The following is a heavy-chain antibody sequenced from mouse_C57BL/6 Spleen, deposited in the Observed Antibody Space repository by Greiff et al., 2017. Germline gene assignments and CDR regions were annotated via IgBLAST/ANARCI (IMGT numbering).Heavy chain of an antibody. CDR1: GYAFSSYW. CDR2: IYPGDGDT. CDR3: ARNGNYWYFDV. J-gene: IGHJ1*03. V-gene: IGHV1-80*01. D-gene: IGHD2-1*01. Sequence: VQRVESGAELVKPGASVKISCKASGYAFSSYWMNWVKQRPGKGLEWIGQIYPGDGDTNYNGKFKGKATLTADKSSSTAYMQLSSLTSEDSAVYFCARNGNYWYFDVWGTGTTVTVSS.